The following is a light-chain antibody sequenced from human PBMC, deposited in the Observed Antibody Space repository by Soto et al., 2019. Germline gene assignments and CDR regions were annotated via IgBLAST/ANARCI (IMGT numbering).Light chain of an antibody. CDR1: SSNIGAGYD. J-gene: IGLJ2*01. CDR3: QSYDSILSVV. V-gene: IGLV1-40*01. Sequence: QSVLTQPPSVSGAPGQRVTISCTGSSSNIGAGYDVHWYQQLPGTAPKLLIYGNNNRPSGVPDRFSGSKSGTSASLAITGLQAEDEADYYCQSYDSILSVVFGGGTQLTVL. CDR2: GNN.